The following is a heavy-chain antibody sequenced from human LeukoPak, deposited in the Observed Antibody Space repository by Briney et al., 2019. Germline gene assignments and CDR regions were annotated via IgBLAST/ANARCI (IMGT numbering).Heavy chain of an antibody. J-gene: IGHJ3*02. V-gene: IGHV4-30-4*08. D-gene: IGHD6-19*01. CDR1: GGSISSGDYY. CDR2: IYYSGST. Sequence: MPSQTLSLTCTVSGGSISSGDYYWSWIRQPPGKGLEWIGYIYYSGSTYYNPSLKSRVTISVDTSKNQFSLRLSSVTAADTAVYYCARAEGRYSSGWSHDVFDIWGQGTMVTVSS. CDR3: ARAEGRYSSGWSHDVFDI.